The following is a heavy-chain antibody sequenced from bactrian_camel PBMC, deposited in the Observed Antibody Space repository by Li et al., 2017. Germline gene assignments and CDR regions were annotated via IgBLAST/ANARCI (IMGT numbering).Heavy chain of an antibody. J-gene: IGHJ4*01. CDR3: AARPEWPGSLSWRRSYEYNY. Sequence: VQLVESGGGSVQAGGSLRLSCVASGVATQRYCMGWFRQAPGKEREGIAVIDSRSGGTLYADSVKGRFTISQDKVNNIVYLQMNNLQAEDTAMYYCAARPEWPGSLSWRRSYEYNYWGQGTQVTVS. D-gene: IGHD1*01. CDR2: IDSRSGGT. V-gene: IGHV3S40*01. CDR1: GVATQRYC.